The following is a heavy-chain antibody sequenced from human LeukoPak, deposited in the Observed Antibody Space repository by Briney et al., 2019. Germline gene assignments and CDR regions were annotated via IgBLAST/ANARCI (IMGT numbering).Heavy chain of an antibody. D-gene: IGHD3-16*01. V-gene: IGHV3-23*01. J-gene: IGHJ4*02. CDR1: GFTFSSYA. CDR2: VSGSGGST. Sequence: GGSLRLSCAASGFTFSSYAMSWVRQAPGKGLEWVSAVSGSGGSTYYADSVKGRFTISRDNSKNTLYLQMNSLRAEDTAVYYCAKAGVMNSLYHYWGQGTLVTVS. CDR3: AKAGVMNSLYHY.